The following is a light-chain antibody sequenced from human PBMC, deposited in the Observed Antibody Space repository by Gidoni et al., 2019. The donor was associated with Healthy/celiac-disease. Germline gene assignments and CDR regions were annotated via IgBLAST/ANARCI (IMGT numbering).Light chain of an antibody. V-gene: IGKV3-15*01. CDR2: GAS. J-gene: IGKJ2*01. CDR3: QQYNNWPLMYT. CDR1: QSVNSN. Sequence: EIVMTQSPATLSVSPGERATLSCRASQSVNSNLAWYQQKPGQAPRLLIYGASTRATGIQARFSGSGSGKEFTLTISSLQSEDFAVYYCQQYNNWPLMYTFGQGTKLEIK.